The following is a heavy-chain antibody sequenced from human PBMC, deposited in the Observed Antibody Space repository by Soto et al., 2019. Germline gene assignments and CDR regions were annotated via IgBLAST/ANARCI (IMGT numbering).Heavy chain of an antibody. CDR2: IYWDDDK. Sequence: QITLKESGPTLVKPTQTLTLTCTFSGFSLTTSGVGVGWIRQPPGKALEWLALIYWDDDKRYRPSLKSRVTITKETSKNQVVLTMTNMDPADTATYSCAHSNIRDVYNQYYFDYWGQGTLVTVSS. CDR1: GFSLTTSGVG. J-gene: IGHJ4*02. V-gene: IGHV2-5*02. CDR3: AHSNIRDVYNQYYFDY. D-gene: IGHD1-1*01.